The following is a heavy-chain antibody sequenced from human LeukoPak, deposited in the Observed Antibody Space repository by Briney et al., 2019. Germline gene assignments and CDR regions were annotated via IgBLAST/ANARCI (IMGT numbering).Heavy chain of an antibody. CDR3: ARAILNYYDSSGALDY. D-gene: IGHD3-22*01. Sequence: GSPRLSCAASGFTFSSYSMNWVRQAPGKGLEWVSSISSSSSYIYYADSVKGRFTISRDNAKNSLYLQMNSLRAEDTAVYYCARAILNYYDSSGALDYWGQGTLVTVSS. V-gene: IGHV3-21*01. CDR2: ISSSSSYI. J-gene: IGHJ4*02. CDR1: GFTFSSYS.